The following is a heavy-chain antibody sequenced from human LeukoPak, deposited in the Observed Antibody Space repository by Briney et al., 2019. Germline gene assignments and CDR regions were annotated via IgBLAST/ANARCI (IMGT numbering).Heavy chain of an antibody. Sequence: PSETLSLTCAVYGGSFSGYYWSWIRQPPGKGLEWIGEINHSGSTNYNPSLKSRVTISVDTSKNQFSLKLSSVTAADTAVYYCARGLVAVAGNYGYGGQGPLVTVSS. CDR2: INHSGST. D-gene: IGHD6-19*01. V-gene: IGHV4-34*01. CDR3: ARGLVAVAGNYGY. CDR1: GGSFSGYY. J-gene: IGHJ4*02.